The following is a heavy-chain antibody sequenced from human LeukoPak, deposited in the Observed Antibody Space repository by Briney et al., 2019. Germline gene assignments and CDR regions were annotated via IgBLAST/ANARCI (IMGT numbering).Heavy chain of an antibody. Sequence: GGSLRLSCAASGFTVSSSYMSWVRQAPGQGLEWVPIIYSGGSTYYADSVRGRFTISRDNSKNTLYLQMSSLRAEDTAVYYCARDKDRTLDYWGQGTLVTVSS. CDR1: GFTVSSSY. V-gene: IGHV3-53*01. J-gene: IGHJ4*02. CDR2: IYSGGST. CDR3: ARDKDRTLDY. D-gene: IGHD1-14*01.